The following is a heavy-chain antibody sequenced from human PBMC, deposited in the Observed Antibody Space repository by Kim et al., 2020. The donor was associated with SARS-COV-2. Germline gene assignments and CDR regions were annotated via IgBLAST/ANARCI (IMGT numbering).Heavy chain of an antibody. D-gene: IGHD2-21*01. J-gene: IGHJ4*02. CDR1: GFTFSSYG. CDR2: IWCDGSNK. V-gene: IGHV3-33*01. Sequence: GGSLRLSCAASGFTFSSYGMHWVRQAPGKGLEWVADIWCDGSNKYYADSVKGRFTISRDNSKNTLYLQMNSLRAEDTAVYYCARDGAWDCGNCFDYWGQG. CDR3: ARDGAWDCGNCFDY.